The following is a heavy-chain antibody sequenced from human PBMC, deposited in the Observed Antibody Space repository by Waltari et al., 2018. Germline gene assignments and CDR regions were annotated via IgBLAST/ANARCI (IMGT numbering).Heavy chain of an antibody. CDR2: IIPILGIA. CDR3: ASFSSGDY. J-gene: IGHJ4*02. Sequence: QVQLVQSGAEVKKPGSSVKVSCKASGGTFSSYALSWVRQAPGQGLEWMGRIIPILGIANYAQKFQGRVTITADKSTSTAYMELSSLRSEDTAVYYCASFSSGDYWGQGTLVTVSS. CDR1: GGTFSSYA. V-gene: IGHV1-69*09. D-gene: IGHD3-22*01.